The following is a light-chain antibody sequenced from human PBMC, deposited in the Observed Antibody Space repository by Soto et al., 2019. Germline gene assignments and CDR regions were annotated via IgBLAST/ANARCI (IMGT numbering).Light chain of an antibody. CDR1: QSVSSNY. CDR3: QQYGTSPYT. V-gene: IGKV3-20*01. CDR2: GAS. J-gene: IGKJ2*01. Sequence: DMVLTQSPGTLSLSPGERATSSCRASQSVSSNYLAWYQQKPGQPPRLLIYGASSRAIGIPDRFSGSGSGTDFTLTISRLEPEDFAVYYCQQYGTSPYTFGQGTKLEIK.